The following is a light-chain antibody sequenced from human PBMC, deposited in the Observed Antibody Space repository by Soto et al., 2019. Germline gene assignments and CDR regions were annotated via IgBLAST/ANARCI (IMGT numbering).Light chain of an antibody. CDR2: DVS. Sequence: QSALTQPASVSGSPGQSITISCTGTSSDVGGYNYVSWYQQHPGKAPKLMIYDVSNRPSGVSNRFSGYKSGNTASLTISGLQAEDEADYYCSSYTSRSTLMVFGGGTKRPVL. J-gene: IGLJ2*01. CDR1: SSDVGGYNY. CDR3: SSYTSRSTLMV. V-gene: IGLV2-14*01.